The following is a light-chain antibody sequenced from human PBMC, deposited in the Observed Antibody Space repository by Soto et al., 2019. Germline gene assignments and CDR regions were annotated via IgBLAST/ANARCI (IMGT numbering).Light chain of an antibody. CDR3: QQYGTSPRT. CDR2: GAS. CDR1: QSVSSSY. Sequence: EIVLTQSPGTLSLSPGERATLSCRASQSVSSSYLAWYQQKPGQAPRLLIYGASNRATGIPDRFSDSGSGTDFTLTISRVEPEDLAVYYCQQYGTSPRTFGQGTKVEIK. V-gene: IGKV3-20*01. J-gene: IGKJ1*01.